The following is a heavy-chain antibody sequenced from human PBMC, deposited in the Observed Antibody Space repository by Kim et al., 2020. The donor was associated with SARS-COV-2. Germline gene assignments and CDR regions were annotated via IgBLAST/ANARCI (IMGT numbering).Heavy chain of an antibody. Sequence: DSVKGRFTISGDNAKNSLYLQMNSLRAEDTAVYYCARPNSIAVAGIRFDYWGQGTLVTVSS. CDR3: ARPNSIAVAGIRFDY. J-gene: IGHJ4*02. V-gene: IGHV3-21*01. D-gene: IGHD6-19*01.